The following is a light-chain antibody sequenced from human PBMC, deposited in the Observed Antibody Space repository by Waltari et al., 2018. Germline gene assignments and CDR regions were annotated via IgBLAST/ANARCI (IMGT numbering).Light chain of an antibody. CDR2: EVT. J-gene: IGLJ3*02. CDR3: SSYAGSYNLV. Sequence: QSALTQPPPASGSPGQSVPLSRTGPRCYIGGYNYVPWYQQHPGEVPKLMIYEVTKRPSGVPDRFSGSKSGNTASLTVSGLQAEDEADYYCSSYAGSYNLVFGGGTKLTVL. CDR1: RCYIGGYNY. V-gene: IGLV2-8*01.